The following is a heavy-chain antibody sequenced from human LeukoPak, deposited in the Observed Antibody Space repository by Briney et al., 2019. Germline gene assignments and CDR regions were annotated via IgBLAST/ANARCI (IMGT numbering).Heavy chain of an antibody. CDR2: IYYSGST. D-gene: IGHD5-24*01. CDR3: ARRRRDGYNEFDY. V-gene: IGHV4-61*01. CDR1: GGSVSSGSYY. J-gene: IGHJ4*02. Sequence: SETLSLTCTVSGGSVSSGSYYWSWIRQPPGKGLEWIGYIYYSGSTNYNPSLKSRVTISVDTSKNQLSLKLSSVTAADTAVYYCARRRRDGYNEFDYWGQGTLVTVSS.